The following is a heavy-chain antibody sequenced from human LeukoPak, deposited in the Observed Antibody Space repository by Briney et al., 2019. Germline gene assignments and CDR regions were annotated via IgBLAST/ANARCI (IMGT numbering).Heavy chain of an antibody. CDR2: ISSDGTNK. D-gene: IGHD5-12*01. V-gene: IGHV3-30-3*01. J-gene: IGHJ4*02. CDR1: GFTFSTST. CDR3: AREVARLFDS. Sequence: GGSLRLSCAASGFTFSTSTMDWVRRAPGKGLEWVAVISSDGTNKFYAESVRGRFTISRDNSKDTVSLQMNSLTTEDTAVYYCAREVARLFDSWGQGTLVTVSS.